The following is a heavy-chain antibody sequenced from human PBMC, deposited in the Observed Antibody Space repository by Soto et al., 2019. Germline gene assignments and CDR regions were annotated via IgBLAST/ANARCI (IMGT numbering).Heavy chain of an antibody. Sequence: ASVKVSCKVSGYTLTELSMHWVRQAPGKGLEWMGGFDPEDGETIYAQKFRGRVTMTEDTSTDTAYMELSSLRSEDTAVYYCATIYSGYDFGAFDIWGQGTMVTVSS. CDR3: ATIYSGYDFGAFDI. J-gene: IGHJ3*02. D-gene: IGHD5-12*01. CDR1: GYTLTELS. CDR2: FDPEDGET. V-gene: IGHV1-24*01.